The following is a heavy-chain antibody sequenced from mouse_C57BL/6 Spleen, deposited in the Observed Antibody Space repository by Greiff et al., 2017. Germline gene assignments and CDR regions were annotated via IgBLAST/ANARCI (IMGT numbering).Heavy chain of an antibody. D-gene: IGHD2-3*01. CDR3: ARWLLLDDAMDY. J-gene: IGHJ4*01. Sequence: EVQLQQPGPELVKPGASVKMSCKASGYTFTDYNMHWVKQSHGKGLEWIGYINPNNGGTSYNQKFKGKATLTVNKSSSTAYMELRSLTSEDSAVYYCARWLLLDDAMDYWGQGTSVTVAT. CDR1: GYTFTDYN. V-gene: IGHV1-22*01. CDR2: INPNNGGT.